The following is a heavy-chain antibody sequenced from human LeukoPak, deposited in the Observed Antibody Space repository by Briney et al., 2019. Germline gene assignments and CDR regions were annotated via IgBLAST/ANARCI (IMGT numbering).Heavy chain of an antibody. CDR2: INPSGGST. D-gene: IGHD3-22*01. CDR3: ARSLTSTMIVVVIPYGAFDF. Sequence: GASVKVSCKASGYTFTSYYMHWVRQAPGQGLEWMGIINPSGGSTSYAQKFQGRVTMTRDTSTSTVYMELSSLRSEDTAVYYCARSLTSTMIVVVIPYGAFDFWGRGTMVTVSS. V-gene: IGHV1-46*01. CDR1: GYTFTSYY. J-gene: IGHJ3*01.